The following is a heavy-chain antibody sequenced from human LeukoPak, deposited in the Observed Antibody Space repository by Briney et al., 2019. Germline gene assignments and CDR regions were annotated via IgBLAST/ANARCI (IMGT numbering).Heavy chain of an antibody. D-gene: IGHD3-22*01. Sequence: GASVKVSCKASGGTFSSYAISWVRQAPGQGLEWMGRIIPILGIANYAQKFQGRVTITADKSTSTAYMELSSLRSEDTAVYYCARVGHSSGPKVDYYYYYGMDVWGQGTTVTVSS. V-gene: IGHV1-69*04. CDR1: GGTFSSYA. CDR2: IIPILGIA. J-gene: IGHJ6*02. CDR3: ARVGHSSGPKVDYYYYYGMDV.